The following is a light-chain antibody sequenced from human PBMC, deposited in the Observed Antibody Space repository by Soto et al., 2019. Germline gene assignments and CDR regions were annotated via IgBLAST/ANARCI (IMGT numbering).Light chain of an antibody. CDR2: GAS. J-gene: IGKJ1*01. CDR3: QQYGSSHWT. V-gene: IGKV3-20*01. Sequence: EIMMTQSPATLSVSPGERATLSCRASQSVSSNLAWYQQKPGQAPRLLIYGASTRATGIPDRFSGSGSGTDFTLTITRLEPEDFAVYYCQQYGSSHWTFGQGTKVDIK. CDR1: QSVSSN.